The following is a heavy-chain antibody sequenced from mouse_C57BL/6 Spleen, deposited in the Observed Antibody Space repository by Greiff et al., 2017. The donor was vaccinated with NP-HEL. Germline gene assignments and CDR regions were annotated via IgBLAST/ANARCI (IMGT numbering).Heavy chain of an antibody. CDR1: GFNIKDYY. D-gene: IGHD1-1*01. J-gene: IGHJ2*01. CDR2: SDPEDGET. Sequence: EVQLVESGAELVKPGASVKLSCTASGFNIKDYYMHWVKQRTEQGLEWIGRSDPEDGETKYAPKFQGKATITADTSSNTAYLQLSSLTSEDTAVYYCARNYGSSYDYFDYWGQGTTLTVSS. V-gene: IGHV14-2*01. CDR3: ARNYGSSYDYFDY.